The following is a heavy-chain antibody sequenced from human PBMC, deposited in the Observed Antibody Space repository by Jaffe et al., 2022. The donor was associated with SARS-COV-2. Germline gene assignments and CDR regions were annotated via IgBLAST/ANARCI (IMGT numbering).Heavy chain of an antibody. J-gene: IGHJ6*02. V-gene: IGHV2-26*01. D-gene: IGHD6-13*01. CDR1: GFSLSNARMG. Sequence: QVTLKESGPVLVKPTETLTLTCTVSGFSLSNARMGVSWIRQPPGKALEWLAHIFSNDEKSYSTSLKSRLTISKDTSKSQVVLTMTNMDPVDTATYYCARISIAAAGGGHYYYGMDVWGQGTTVTVSS. CDR2: IFSNDEK. CDR3: ARISIAAAGGGHYYYGMDV.